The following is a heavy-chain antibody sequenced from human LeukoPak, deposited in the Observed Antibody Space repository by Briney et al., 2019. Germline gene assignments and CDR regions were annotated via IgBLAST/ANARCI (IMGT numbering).Heavy chain of an antibody. V-gene: IGHV4-31*03. CDR1: GGSISSGGYY. J-gene: IGHJ4*02. D-gene: IGHD6-19*01. Sequence: SETLSLTCTVSGGSISSGGYYWSWIRQHPGKGLEWIGYIYYSGSTYYNPSLKSRVTISVDTPKNQFSLKLSSVTAADTAVYYCARDRGSGWYVNWGQGTLVTVSS. CDR3: ARDRGSGWYVN. CDR2: IYYSGST.